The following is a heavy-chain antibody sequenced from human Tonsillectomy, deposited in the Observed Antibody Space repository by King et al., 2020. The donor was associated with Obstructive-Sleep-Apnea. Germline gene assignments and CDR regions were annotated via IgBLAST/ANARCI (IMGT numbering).Heavy chain of an antibody. J-gene: IGHJ3*02. D-gene: IGHD3-10*01. CDR1: GGSISSGGYY. V-gene: IGHV4-31*03. CDR2: ISYSGNT. CDR3: ARVEEISMIRGRVGAFDI. Sequence: VQLQESGPGLVKPSQTLSLTCTVSGGSISSGGYYWSWIRQHPGMGLEWMGYISYSGNTYYTPSLNIRLSISVDASKNQFSLKLNSVTAADTAVYYCARVEEISMIRGRVGAFDIWGQGTMVTVSS.